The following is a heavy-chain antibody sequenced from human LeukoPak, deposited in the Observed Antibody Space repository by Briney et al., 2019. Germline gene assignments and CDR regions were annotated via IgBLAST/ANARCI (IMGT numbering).Heavy chain of an antibody. CDR3: ATEAYYGSGSPSYYFDY. J-gene: IGHJ4*02. Sequence: ASVKVSCKVSGYTLTELSMHWVRQAPGKGLEWMGGFDPEDGETIYAQKFQGRVTMTEDTSTDTAYMELSSLRSEDTAVYYCATEAYYGSGSPSYYFDYWGQGTLVTVSS. V-gene: IGHV1-24*01. CDR2: FDPEDGET. D-gene: IGHD3-10*01. CDR1: GYTLTELS.